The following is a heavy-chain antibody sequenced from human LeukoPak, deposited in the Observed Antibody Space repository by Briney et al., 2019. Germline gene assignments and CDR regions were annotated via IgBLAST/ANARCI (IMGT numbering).Heavy chain of an antibody. CDR3: ARVGCSSNSCFPDY. Sequence: GGSLRLSCAAAGFTFSTYWMSWVRQAPGKGLEWVANIKQDGSGKYYVDSVKGRFTISRDNAKNSLFLQMNSLRAEDTAVYYCARVGCSSNSCFPDYWGQGTLVTVSS. D-gene: IGHD2-2*01. J-gene: IGHJ4*02. CDR2: IKQDGSGK. CDR1: GFTFSTYW. V-gene: IGHV3-7*01.